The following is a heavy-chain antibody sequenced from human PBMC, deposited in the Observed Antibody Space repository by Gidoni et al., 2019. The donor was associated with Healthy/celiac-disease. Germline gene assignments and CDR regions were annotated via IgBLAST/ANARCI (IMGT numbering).Heavy chain of an antibody. CDR1: GFPFSSYA. Sequence: EVHLLESGGGLVQHGGSLRLSCAASGFPFSSYAMGWVRQPPGKGLEWVVAIRGSGGSTYYADSVKGRFTISRDNSKNTLYLKMNSLRAEDTAVYYCATRNDDIPGPWGQGTLVTVSS. J-gene: IGHJ5*02. D-gene: IGHD3-9*01. V-gene: IGHV3-23*01. CDR3: ATRNDDIPGP. CDR2: IRGSGGST.